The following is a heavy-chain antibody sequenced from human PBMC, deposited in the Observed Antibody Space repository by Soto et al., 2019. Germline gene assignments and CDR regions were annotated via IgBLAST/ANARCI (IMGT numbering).Heavy chain of an antibody. J-gene: IGHJ4*02. CDR1: GGSISSYY. D-gene: IGHD4-17*01. V-gene: IGHV4-59*01. CDR2: IYYSGST. CDR3: ARGKDYGDLYYFDY. Sequence: TSETLSLTGTVSGGSISSYYWSWIREPPGKRLEWIGYIYYSGSTNYIPSHKSRVTISVDTSKSQFSLKLSSVTAADTAVYYCARGKDYGDLYYFDYWGQGALVTVSS.